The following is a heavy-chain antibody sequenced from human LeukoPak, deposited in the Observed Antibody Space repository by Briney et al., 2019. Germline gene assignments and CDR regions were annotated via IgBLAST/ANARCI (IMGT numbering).Heavy chain of an antibody. CDR1: GYTFTSHD. CDR3: ARGVRDSSGREYFQH. J-gene: IGHJ1*01. V-gene: IGHV1-8*01. CDR2: MNPNSGNT. Sequence: APVKASCKASGYTFTSHDINWVRQATGQGLEWMGWMNPNSGNTGYAQKFQGRVTMTRNTSISTAYMELSSLRSEDTAMYYCARGVRDSSGREYFQHWGQGTLLTVSS. D-gene: IGHD3-22*01.